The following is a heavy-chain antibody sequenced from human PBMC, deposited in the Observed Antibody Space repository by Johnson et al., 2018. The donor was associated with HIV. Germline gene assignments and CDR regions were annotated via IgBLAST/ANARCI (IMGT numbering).Heavy chain of an antibody. Sequence: QVQLVESGGGVVQPGRSLRLSCAASGFTFSRFAIHWVRQAPGKGLEWVAVISYDGSNKYYADSAKGRFTMSRDNSKNTLYLEMNSLRAEDTAVYYCARDACLWGIGHAFDIWGQGTMVTVSS. CDR1: GFTFSRFA. CDR2: ISYDGSNK. D-gene: IGHD6-13*01. V-gene: IGHV3-30-3*01. CDR3: ARDACLWGIGHAFDI. J-gene: IGHJ3*02.